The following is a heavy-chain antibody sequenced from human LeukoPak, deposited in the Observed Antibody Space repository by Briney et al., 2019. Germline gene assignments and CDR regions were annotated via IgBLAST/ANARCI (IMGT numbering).Heavy chain of an antibody. CDR3: ARDQAGFDP. Sequence: PGGSLRLACAASGVTFCSFCMTWVRPAPGPGLEWVANIKQDGSEKYYVDSVKGRFTISRDNAKNSLFLQMNSLRAEDTAVYYCARDQAGFDPWGRGTRVTVSS. J-gene: IGHJ5*02. CDR1: GVTFCSFC. V-gene: IGHV3-7*01. CDR2: IKQDGSEK.